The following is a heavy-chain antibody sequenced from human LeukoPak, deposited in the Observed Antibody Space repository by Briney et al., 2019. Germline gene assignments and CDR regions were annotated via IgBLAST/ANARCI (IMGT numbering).Heavy chain of an antibody. J-gene: IGHJ4*02. V-gene: IGHV4-59*01. CDR1: GDSINSNY. CDR3: ARLLAGCPGGRCRAHFDY. CDR2: IYYGGST. Sequence: SETLSLTRSVSGDSINSNYWSWMRQPPGKGLEWIGYIYYGGSTNYNPSLKSRVSMSVDTSKNQFSLNLSSVTAADTAAYHCARLLAGCPGGRCRAHFDYWGQGTLVTVSS. D-gene: IGHD2-15*01.